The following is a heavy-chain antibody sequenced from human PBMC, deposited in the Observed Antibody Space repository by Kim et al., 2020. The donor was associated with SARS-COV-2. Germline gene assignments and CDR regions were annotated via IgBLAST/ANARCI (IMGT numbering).Heavy chain of an antibody. Sequence: SETLSLTCTVSGGSISSYYWSWIRQPPGKGLEWIGYIYYSGSTNYNPSLKSRVTISVDTSKNQFSLKLSSVTAADTAVYYCARVSLYYNTQLPSPRYFDLWGRGTLVTVSS. D-gene: IGHD2-8*01. J-gene: IGHJ2*01. V-gene: IGHV4-59*01. CDR2: IYYSGST. CDR3: ARVSLYYNTQLPSPRYFDL. CDR1: GGSISSYY.